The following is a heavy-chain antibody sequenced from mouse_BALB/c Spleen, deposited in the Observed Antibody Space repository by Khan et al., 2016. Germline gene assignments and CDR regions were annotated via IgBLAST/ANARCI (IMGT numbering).Heavy chain of an antibody. J-gene: IGHJ4*01. Sequence: EVQLQESGPGLVKPSQTVSLTCTVTGISITTGNYRWSWIRQFPGNKLEWIGYIYYSGTITYNPSLTSRTTITRDTSKNHFFLEINSLTAEDTATYYCARDALWGSMDFWGQGTSVTVSS. CDR1: GISITTGNYR. D-gene: IGHD1-1*02. CDR3: ARDALWGSMDF. V-gene: IGHV3-5*02. CDR2: IYYSGTI.